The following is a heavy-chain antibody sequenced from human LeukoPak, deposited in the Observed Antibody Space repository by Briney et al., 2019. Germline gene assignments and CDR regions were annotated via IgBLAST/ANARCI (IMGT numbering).Heavy chain of an antibody. CDR1: GFTFSSCA. D-gene: IGHD2-21*02. V-gene: IGHV3-66*01. CDR2: MYTGGGR. CDR3: TRGQSYCGADCYSD. Sequence: GGSLRLSCAASGFTFSSCAMSWVRQPPGKGLEWVSVMYTGGGRYYGDSVKGRFTISRDNSKNTVFFQMNSLRVEDTALYYCTRGQSYCGADCYSDWGQGTLVTVSS. J-gene: IGHJ4*02.